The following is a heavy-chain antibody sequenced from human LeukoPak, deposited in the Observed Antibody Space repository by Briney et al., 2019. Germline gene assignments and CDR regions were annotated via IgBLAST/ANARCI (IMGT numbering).Heavy chain of an antibody. V-gene: IGHV4-59*01. CDR1: GGSISSYY. J-gene: IGHJ5*02. D-gene: IGHD1-7*01. CDR2: IYYSGST. Sequence: SETLSLTCTVSGGSISSYYWSWIRQPPGKGLEWIGYIYYSGSTNYNPSLKSRVTISVDTSKNQFSLKLSSVTADDTAVYYCARAGGGNWNYVFANWFDPWGQGTLVTVSS. CDR3: ARAGGGNWNYVFANWFDP.